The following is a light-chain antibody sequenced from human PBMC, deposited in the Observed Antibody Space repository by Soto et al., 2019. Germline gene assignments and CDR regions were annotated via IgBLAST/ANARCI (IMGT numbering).Light chain of an antibody. CDR3: QQYNNWPPYT. V-gene: IGKV3-15*01. Sequence: EIVMTQSPATLSVSPGERATLSCRASQSVSSNLAWYQQKPGQAPRLVIYGASTRATGFPARFSGSGSGTEFTLIISSLQREDFAVYYCQQYNNWPPYTFGQGTKLEIK. CDR1: QSVSSN. J-gene: IGKJ2*01. CDR2: GAS.